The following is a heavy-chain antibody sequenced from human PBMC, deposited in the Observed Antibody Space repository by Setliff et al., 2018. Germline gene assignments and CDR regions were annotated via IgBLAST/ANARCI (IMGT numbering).Heavy chain of an antibody. D-gene: IGHD6-25*01. CDR1: GFTFSTYW. CDR3: VPGRGS. V-gene: IGHV3-7*01. J-gene: IGHJ5*02. CDR2: IKQDGSDI. Sequence: PGGSLRLSCAASGFTFSTYWMSWVRQTPGKGLEWVANIKQDGSDIKYVDSVKGRFTISRDNAKKTLYLHMNNLRADDTAVFYCVPGRGSWGQGTLVTVSS.